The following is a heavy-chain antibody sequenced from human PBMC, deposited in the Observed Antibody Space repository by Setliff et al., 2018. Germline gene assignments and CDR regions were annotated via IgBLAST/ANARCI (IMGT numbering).Heavy chain of an antibody. D-gene: IGHD6-13*01. V-gene: IGHV1-3*04. CDR2: MDTGTGKK. CDR3: ATGQHSGSWTLDQ. Sequence: ASVKVSCKASGYTFTDYAMHWVRQAPGQRLEWIGYMDTGTGKKEYSQKFRDRVTIIRDTSATTAYVELHSLRSDDTAVYYCATGQHSGSWTLDQWGQGTLVTVSS. J-gene: IGHJ4*02. CDR1: GYTFTDYA.